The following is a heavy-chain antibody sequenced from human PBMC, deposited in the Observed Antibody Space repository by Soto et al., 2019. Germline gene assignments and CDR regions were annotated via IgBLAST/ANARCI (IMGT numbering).Heavy chain of an antibody. J-gene: IGHJ4*02. CDR2: ISYDGGHR. Sequence: QVQLVESGGGVVQPGRSLRLSCAASGFTFSSYGIHWVRQAPGKGLEWVAVISYDGGHRDYADSVKGRFTISRDNSKNTLYLQMNSLSAEDTAVYYCAKEEVGHYFDYWGQGTLVTVSS. D-gene: IGHD1-26*01. V-gene: IGHV3-30*18. CDR3: AKEEVGHYFDY. CDR1: GFTFSSYG.